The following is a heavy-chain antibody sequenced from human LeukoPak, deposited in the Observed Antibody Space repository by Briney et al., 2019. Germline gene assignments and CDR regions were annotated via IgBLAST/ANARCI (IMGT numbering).Heavy chain of an antibody. V-gene: IGHV5-51*01. CDR1: GYRFSNYW. CDR2: IYPDDSDS. J-gene: IGHJ5*02. CDR3: ARQQATPNWFDP. Sequence: GESLKISCKASGYRFSNYWIGWVRQMPGKGLEWMGIIYPDDSDSRYSPSFQGQVTISVDKSVSTAYLQWSSLKASDTAMYYCARQQATPNWFDPWGQGTLVTVSS.